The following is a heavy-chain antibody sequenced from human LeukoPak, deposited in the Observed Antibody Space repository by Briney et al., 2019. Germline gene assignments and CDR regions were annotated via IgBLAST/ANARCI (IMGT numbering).Heavy chain of an antibody. D-gene: IGHD6-19*01. CDR1: GGTFSSYA. CDR2: IIPIFGTA. Sequence: SVKVSCKASGGTFSSYAISWVRQAPGQGLEWMGGIIPIFGTANYAQKFQGRVTITTDESTSTAYMELSSLRSEDTAVYYCAREMIAVAAIDYWGQGTLVTVSS. CDR3: AREMIAVAAIDY. J-gene: IGHJ4*02. V-gene: IGHV1-69*05.